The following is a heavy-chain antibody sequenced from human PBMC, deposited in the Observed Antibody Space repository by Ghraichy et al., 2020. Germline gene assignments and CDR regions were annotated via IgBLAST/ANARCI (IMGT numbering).Heavy chain of an antibody. Sequence: GGSLRLSCAASGFRFDDYAMHWVRQAPGKSLEWVSLIKEEGDDSSYADSLKGRFIISRDNSKNALYLQMNSLRIEDSAFYYCAKATYSWDPDFWYFDLWGRGTLVIVSS. D-gene: IGHD4-11*01. CDR3: AKATYSWDPDFWYFDL. J-gene: IGHJ2*01. V-gene: IGHV3-43*02. CDR2: IKEEGDDS. CDR1: GFRFDDYA.